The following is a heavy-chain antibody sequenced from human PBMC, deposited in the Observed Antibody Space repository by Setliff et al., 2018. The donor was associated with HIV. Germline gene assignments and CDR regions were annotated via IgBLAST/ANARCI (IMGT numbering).Heavy chain of an antibody. Sequence: SETLSLTCTVSGGSISSGSYYWSWIRQPPGKGLEWIGYVDYNGRTDYNPSLKSRVTISVDTSKNQFSLKLSSVTAADTAVYYCARTWELPPVYGMDVWGQGTTVTSP. CDR3: ARTWELPPVYGMDV. CDR1: GGSISSGSYY. V-gene: IGHV4-61*01. J-gene: IGHJ6*02. D-gene: IGHD1-26*01. CDR2: VDYNGRT.